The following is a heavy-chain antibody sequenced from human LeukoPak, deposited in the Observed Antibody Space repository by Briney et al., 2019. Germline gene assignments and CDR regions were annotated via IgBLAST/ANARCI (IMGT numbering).Heavy chain of an antibody. J-gene: IGHJ6*03. CDR2: ISAYNGNT. V-gene: IGHV1-18*01. CDR1: GGTFSSYA. D-gene: IGHD2-2*01. Sequence: ASVKVSCKASGGTFSSYAISWVRQAPGQGLEWMGWISAYNGNTNYAQKLQGRVTMTTDTSTSTAYMELRSLRSDDTAVYYCARAVSDCSSTSCYENYYYYYADVWGKGTTVTVSS. CDR3: ARAVSDCSSTSCYENYYYYYADV.